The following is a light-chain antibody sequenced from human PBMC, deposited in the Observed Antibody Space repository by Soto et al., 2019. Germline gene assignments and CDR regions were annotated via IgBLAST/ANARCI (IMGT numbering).Light chain of an antibody. Sequence: EIVMTQSPATLSVSPGERVTLSCRASQSISSNVAWYQGKPGQAPRLLIYAASTRATGIPARFSGSGSGTEFTLTISSLQSEDFAVYHCQQYSNWPLSFGGGTKVDIK. V-gene: IGKV3-15*01. J-gene: IGKJ4*01. CDR2: AAS. CDR1: QSISSN. CDR3: QQYSNWPLS.